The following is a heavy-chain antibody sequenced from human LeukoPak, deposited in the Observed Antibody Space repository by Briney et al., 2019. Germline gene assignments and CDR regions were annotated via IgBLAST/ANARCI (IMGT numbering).Heavy chain of an antibody. V-gene: IGHV3-53*01. CDR3: ARVIYGSGTYYKGWFDP. Sequence: GGSLRLSCAASGFNVSSNYMSWFRQAPGKGLEWVSVIYSSGDTYYADYVKGRFTISRDNSTNMLYLQMNGLRAEDTAVYYCARVIYGSGTYYKGWFDPWGQGTLVTVSS. J-gene: IGHJ5*02. CDR1: GFNVSSNY. D-gene: IGHD3-10*01. CDR2: IYSSGDT.